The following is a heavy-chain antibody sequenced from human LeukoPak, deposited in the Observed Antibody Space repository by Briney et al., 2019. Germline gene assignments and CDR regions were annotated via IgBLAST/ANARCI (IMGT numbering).Heavy chain of an antibody. J-gene: IGHJ4*02. D-gene: IGHD3-3*01. CDR2: ISSSGSTI. CDR1: GFTFSSYE. V-gene: IGHV3-48*03. Sequence: GGSLRLSCAASGFTFSSYEMNWVRQAPGKGLEWVSYISSSGSTIYYADSVKGRFTISRDNAKNSLYLQMNSLRAEDTAVYYCAKDYRSDFWSGYFDYWGQGTLVTVSS. CDR3: AKDYRSDFWSGYFDY.